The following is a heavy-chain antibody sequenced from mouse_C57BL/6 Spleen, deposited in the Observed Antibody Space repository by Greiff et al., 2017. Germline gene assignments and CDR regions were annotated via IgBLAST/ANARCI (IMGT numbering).Heavy chain of an antibody. CDR2: IHPSDSDT. V-gene: IGHV1-74*01. D-gene: IGHD1-1*01. CDR1: GYTFTSYW. Sequence: QVHVKQPGAELVKPGASVKVSCKASGYTFTSYWMHWVKQRPGQGLEWIGRIHPSDSDTNYNQKFKGKATLTVDKSSSTAYMQLISLTSEDSAVYYCAITNGGYYGSSSWFAYWGQGTLVTVSA. J-gene: IGHJ3*01. CDR3: AITNGGYYGSSSWFAY.